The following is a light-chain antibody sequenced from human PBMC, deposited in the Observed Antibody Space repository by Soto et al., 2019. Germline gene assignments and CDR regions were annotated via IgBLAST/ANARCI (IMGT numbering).Light chain of an antibody. V-gene: IGKV3-20*01. Sequence: EIVLTQSPGTLSLSPGERATLSCRASQSVSSSYLAWYQQKPGQAPRLLIYGASGRATGIPDRFSGSGSGTDFTLTISRLDSEDFAVYYCQQYGSSPMYTFGQGTKLEIK. J-gene: IGKJ2*01. CDR1: QSVSSSY. CDR2: GAS. CDR3: QQYGSSPMYT.